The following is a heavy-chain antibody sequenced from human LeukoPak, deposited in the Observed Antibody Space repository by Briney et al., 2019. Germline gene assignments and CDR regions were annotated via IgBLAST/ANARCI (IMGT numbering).Heavy chain of an antibody. D-gene: IGHD4-17*01. J-gene: IGHJ6*03. V-gene: IGHV3-53*01. Sequence: GGSLRLSCAASGFTVSNNYMSWVRQAPGKGLEWVSIIYSGGSTYYADSVKGRFTISRDNSKNTLYLQMNSLRAEDTAVYYCAKRPVTTGTHYYMDVWGKGTTVTVSS. CDR3: AKRPVTTGTHYYMDV. CDR1: GFTVSNNY. CDR2: IYSGGST.